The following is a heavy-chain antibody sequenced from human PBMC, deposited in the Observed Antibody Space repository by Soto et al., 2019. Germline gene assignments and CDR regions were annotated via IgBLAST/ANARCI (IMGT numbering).Heavy chain of an antibody. J-gene: IGHJ5*02. V-gene: IGHV4-28*01. Sequence: QVQLQESGPGVVKPAATLSLTCAVSGFSITNEHFWGWIRQPPGQGLEWIGNIHNRWTKYYRPSLKSRVNTSVDTTNNRFSRTLTSVTAEDTAVYFSARCHHEASGWFPFDPWGPGTLVIVSS. CDR1: GFSITNEHF. CDR3: ARCHHEASGWFPFDP. CDR2: IHNRWTK. D-gene: IGHD6-19*01.